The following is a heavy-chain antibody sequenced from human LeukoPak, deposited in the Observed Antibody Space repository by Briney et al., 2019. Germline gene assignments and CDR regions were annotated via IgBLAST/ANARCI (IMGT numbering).Heavy chain of an antibody. CDR3: AKDKRFRFRGSTSCFYDY. D-gene: IGHD2-2*01. Sequence: PGGSLRLSCAASGFTFDDYAMPWVRQAPGKGLEWVSGISWNSGSIGYADSVKGRFTISRDNAKNSLYLQMNSLRAEDTALYYCAKDKRFRFRGSTSCFYDYWGQGTLVTVSS. CDR1: GFTFDDYA. V-gene: IGHV3-9*01. CDR2: ISWNSGSI. J-gene: IGHJ4*02.